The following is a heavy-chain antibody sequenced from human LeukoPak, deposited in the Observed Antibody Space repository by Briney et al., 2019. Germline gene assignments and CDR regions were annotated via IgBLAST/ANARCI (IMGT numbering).Heavy chain of an antibody. CDR2: VPYYGGNK. V-gene: IGHV3-30*02. D-gene: IGHD1-7*01. CDR3: SKDGRGIITGTSFDY. Sequence: PGGSLRLSCAASGFTFNSYGMHWVRQAPGKGLEWVAFVPYYGGNKNYADSVKGRFTISRDNSKTTLYLEMNSLRVEDSAIYYCSKDGRGIITGTSFDYWGQGTLVTVSS. J-gene: IGHJ4*02. CDR1: GFTFNSYG.